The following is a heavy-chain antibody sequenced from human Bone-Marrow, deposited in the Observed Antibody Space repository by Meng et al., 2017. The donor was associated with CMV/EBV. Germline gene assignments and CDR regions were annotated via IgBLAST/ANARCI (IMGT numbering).Heavy chain of an antibody. CDR3: ARIGSGGSCDY. CDR2: TYYRSKWFN. CDR1: GDSVSSNSAA. D-gene: IGHD2-15*01. J-gene: IGHJ4*02. V-gene: IGHV6-1*01. Sequence: SETLSLTCAISGDSVSSNSAAWIWVRQSPSRGLEWLGRTYYRSKWFNDYAESVKTRITVTPDISKNQFSLQLNSVTPEDTAVYFCARIGSGGSCDYWGQGTLVT.